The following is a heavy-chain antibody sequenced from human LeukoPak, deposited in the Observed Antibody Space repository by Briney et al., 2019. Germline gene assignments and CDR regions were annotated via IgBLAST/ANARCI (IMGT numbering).Heavy chain of an antibody. V-gene: IGHV3-23*01. CDR3: AKGEGYYDFWSGRYYFDY. CDR1: GFTFSSYA. J-gene: IGHJ4*02. D-gene: IGHD3-3*01. CDR2: ISGSGGST. Sequence: GGSLRLSCAASGFTFSSYAMSWVRQAPGKGLEWVSAISGSGGSTYYADSVKGRFTISRDNSKNTLYLQMNSLRAEDTAVYYCAKGEGYYDFWSGRYYFDYWGQGTLVTVSS.